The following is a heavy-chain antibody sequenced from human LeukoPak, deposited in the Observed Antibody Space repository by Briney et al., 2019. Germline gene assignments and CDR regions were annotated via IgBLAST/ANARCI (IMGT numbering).Heavy chain of an antibody. CDR2: INPNSGGT. Sequence: ASVKVSCKASGYTFTGYYMHWVRQAPGQGLEWMGRINPNSGGTNYAQKFQGRVTMTRDTSISTAYIELSRLRSDDTAVYYCARHCGGDCYFDYWGQGTLVTVSS. V-gene: IGHV1-2*06. CDR1: GYTFTGYY. J-gene: IGHJ4*02. CDR3: ARHCGGDCYFDY. D-gene: IGHD2-21*02.